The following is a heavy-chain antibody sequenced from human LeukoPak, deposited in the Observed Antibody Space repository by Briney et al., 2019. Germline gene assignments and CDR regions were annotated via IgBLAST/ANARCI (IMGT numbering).Heavy chain of an antibody. CDR1: GFTFSDYY. J-gene: IGHJ3*02. D-gene: IGHD6-19*01. CDR2: ISSSGSPI. Sequence: PGGSLRLSCAASGFTFSDYYMSWIRQAPGKRLEWVSYISSSGSPIYYADSVKGRFTISRDNAKNSLYLQMNSLRAEDTAVYYCAREGIAVATDAFDIWGQGTMVTVSS. V-gene: IGHV3-11*01. CDR3: AREGIAVATDAFDI.